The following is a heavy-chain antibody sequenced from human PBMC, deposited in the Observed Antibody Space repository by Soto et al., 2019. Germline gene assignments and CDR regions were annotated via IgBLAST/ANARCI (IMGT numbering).Heavy chain of an antibody. D-gene: IGHD5-12*01. J-gene: IGHJ4*02. V-gene: IGHV4-30-4*01. CDR2: IYYSGST. CDR3: ARWVMATTLFDY. CDR1: GGSISSGDYY. Sequence: SETLSLTCTVSGGSISSGDYYWSWIRQPPGKGLEWIGYIYYSGSTYYNPSLKSRVTISVDTSKNQFSLKLSSVTAADTAVYYCARWVMATTLFDYWGQGTLVTVSS.